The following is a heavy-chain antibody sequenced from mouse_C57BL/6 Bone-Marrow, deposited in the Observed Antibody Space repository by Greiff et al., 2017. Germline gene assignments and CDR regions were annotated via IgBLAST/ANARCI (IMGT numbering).Heavy chain of an antibody. CDR1: GFTFSDYG. J-gene: IGHJ3*01. V-gene: IGHV5-17*01. CDR2: ISSGSSTI. Sequence: EVKLVESGGGLVKPGGSLKLSCAASGFTFSDYGMHWVRQAPEKGLEWVAYISSGSSTIYYADTVKGRFTISRDNAKNTLFLQMTSLRSEDTAMYYCARNYYGSFFAYWGQGTLVTVSA. D-gene: IGHD1-1*01. CDR3: ARNYYGSFFAY.